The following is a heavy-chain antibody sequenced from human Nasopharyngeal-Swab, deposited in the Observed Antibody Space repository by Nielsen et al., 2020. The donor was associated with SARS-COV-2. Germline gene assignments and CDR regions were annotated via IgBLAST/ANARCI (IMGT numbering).Heavy chain of an antibody. V-gene: IGHV1-69*10. D-gene: IGHD3-9*01. J-gene: IGHJ6*02. CDR3: ASNGLRYFDWLRGKDYYYFYGMDV. Sequence: SVKVSCKASGGTFSSYAISWVRQAPGQGLEWMGGIIPILGIANYAQKFQGRVTITADKSTSTAYMELSSLRSEDTAVYYCASNGLRYFDWLRGKDYYYFYGMDVWGQGTTVTVSS. CDR1: GGTFSSYA. CDR2: IIPILGIA.